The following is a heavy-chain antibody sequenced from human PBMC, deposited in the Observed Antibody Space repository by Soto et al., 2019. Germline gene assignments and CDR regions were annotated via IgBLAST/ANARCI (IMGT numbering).Heavy chain of an antibody. D-gene: IGHD2-8*01. V-gene: IGHV3-23*01. CDR2: ISGSGGST. CDR3: AKDHPALGYCTNGVCHPGDY. CDR1: GFTFSSYA. J-gene: IGHJ4*02. Sequence: HPGGSLRLSCAASGFTFSSYAMSWVRQAPGKGLEWVSAISGSGGSTYYADSVKGRFTISRDNSKNTPYLQMNSLRAEDTAVYYCAKDHPALGYCTNGVCHPGDYWGQGTLVTVSS.